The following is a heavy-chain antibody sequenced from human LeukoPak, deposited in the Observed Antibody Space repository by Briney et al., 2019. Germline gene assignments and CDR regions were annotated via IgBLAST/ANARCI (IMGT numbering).Heavy chain of an antibody. Sequence: SETLSLTCTVSGGSVSSSIYYWGWIRQPPGKGLEWIGSIYYSGSNSYNPSLKSRVTISVDTSKNQFSLKLTSVTAADTAVYYCASRNDILTGYVFDFWGQGTLVTVSS. J-gene: IGHJ4*02. D-gene: IGHD3-9*01. CDR2: IYYSGSN. CDR3: ASRNDILTGYVFDF. CDR1: GGSVSSSIYY. V-gene: IGHV4-39*01.